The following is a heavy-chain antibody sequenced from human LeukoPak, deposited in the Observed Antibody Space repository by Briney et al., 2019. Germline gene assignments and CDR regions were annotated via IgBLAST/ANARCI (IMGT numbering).Heavy chain of an antibody. V-gene: IGHV4-39*07. CDR2: IYYSGST. J-gene: IGHJ4*02. CDR1: GGSISSSSYY. D-gene: IGHD3-9*01. CDR3: AGASSRGGYFNS. Sequence: SETLSLTCTVSGGSISSSSYYWGWIRQPPGTGLEWIGSIYYSGSTYYNPSLKSRVTISVDTSKNQFSLKLSSVTAADTAVYYCAGASSRGGYFNSWGQGTLVTVSS.